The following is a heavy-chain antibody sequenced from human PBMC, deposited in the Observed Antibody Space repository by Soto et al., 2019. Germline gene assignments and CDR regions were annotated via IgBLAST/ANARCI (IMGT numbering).Heavy chain of an antibody. CDR1: GGSISSGGYS. D-gene: IGHD4-17*01. Sequence: PSETLSLTCAVSGGSISSGGYSWNWIRQPPGKGLEWIGYIYHSGSTLYNPSLKSRVTISVDKSKNQFSLKLSSVTAADTAVYYCARDSGYGDYSLDYWGQGTLVTVSS. CDR3: ARDSGYGDYSLDY. V-gene: IGHV4-30-2*01. CDR2: IYHSGST. J-gene: IGHJ4*02.